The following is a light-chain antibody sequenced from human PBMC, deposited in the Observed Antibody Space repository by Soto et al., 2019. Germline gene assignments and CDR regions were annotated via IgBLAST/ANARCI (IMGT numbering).Light chain of an antibody. CDR3: QHYLTAQGT. CDR2: DAS. V-gene: IGKV3-20*01. Sequence: EIVLTQSPGTLSLSPGVRATLSCRASQTVINNYLAWYQQKPGQAPRLLIYDASSRATGIPGRFSGSGSGTDFTLTISRLEPEDFAVYYCQHYLTAQGTFGQGTKVDIK. CDR1: QTVINNY. J-gene: IGKJ1*01.